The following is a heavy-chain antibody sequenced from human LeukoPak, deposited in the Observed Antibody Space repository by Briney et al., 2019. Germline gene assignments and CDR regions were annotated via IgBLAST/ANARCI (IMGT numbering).Heavy chain of an antibody. V-gene: IGHV3-23*01. Sequence: GGSLRLSCAASGFTFSSYAMNWVRQAPGKGLEWVSVISDSGGSTSYADSVKGRFTISRDNSKNTLYLQMNSLRVEDTAVYYRAKGRTGSRYSGVAYWGQGTLVTVSS. CDR3: AKGRTGSRYSGVAY. D-gene: IGHD2-15*01. CDR1: GFTFSSYA. CDR2: ISDSGGST. J-gene: IGHJ4*02.